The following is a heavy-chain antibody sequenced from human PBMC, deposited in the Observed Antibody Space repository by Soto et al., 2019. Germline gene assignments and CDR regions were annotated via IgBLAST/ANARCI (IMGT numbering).Heavy chain of an antibody. CDR2: ISDSGGST. V-gene: IGHV3-23*01. Sequence: GGSLRLSCAASGFTFSSYAMSWVRQAPGKGLEWVSGISDSGGSTYYADSVKGRFTISRDNSKNTLYLQMNSLRAEDTAVYYCAKDDLLLGYGYYFDYWGQGTLVTVSS. J-gene: IGHJ4*02. CDR3: AKDDLLLGYGYYFDY. D-gene: IGHD2-21*02. CDR1: GFTFSSYA.